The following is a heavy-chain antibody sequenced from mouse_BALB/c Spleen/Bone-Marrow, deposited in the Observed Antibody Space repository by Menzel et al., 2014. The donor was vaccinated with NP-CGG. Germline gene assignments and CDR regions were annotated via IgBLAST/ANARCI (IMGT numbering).Heavy chain of an antibody. CDR3: ARNGNYGAWFAY. CDR1: GFNIKDTY. D-gene: IGHD2-1*01. V-gene: IGHV14-3*02. J-gene: IGHJ3*01. Sequence: EVNVVESGAELVKPGASVKLSRTASGFNIKDTYMHWVKQRPEQGLEWIGRIDPANGNTKYDPKFQGKATITADTSSNTAYLQLSSLTSEDTAVYYCARNGNYGAWFAYWGQGTLVTVSA. CDR2: IDPANGNT.